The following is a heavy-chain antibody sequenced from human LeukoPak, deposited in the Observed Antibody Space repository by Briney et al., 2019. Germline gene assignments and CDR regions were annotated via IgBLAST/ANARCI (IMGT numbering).Heavy chain of an antibody. CDR1: GYTFTNYA. Sequence: ASVKVSCKASGYTFTNYAMHWVRQAPGQRLEWMGWINVGNGSTKYSQKFQGRVTITRDTSASSAYMQPSSLRSEDTAVYYCARKTYGDYVYFDLWGRGTLVTVSS. CDR2: INVGNGST. D-gene: IGHD4-17*01. J-gene: IGHJ2*01. CDR3: ARKTYGDYVYFDL. V-gene: IGHV1-3*01.